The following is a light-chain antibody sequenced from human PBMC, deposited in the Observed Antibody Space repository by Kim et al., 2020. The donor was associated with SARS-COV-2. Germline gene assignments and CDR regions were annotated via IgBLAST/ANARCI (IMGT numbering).Light chain of an antibody. J-gene: IGLJ3*02. CDR2: SVN. V-gene: IGLV1-44*01. CDR1: SSNIGSNN. Sequence: GQRVTISCSGSSSNIGSNNVNWYQQLSGTAPKLLIYSVNQRPSGVPDRFSGSKSGTSASLAISGLQSEDEADYYCVAWDDSLNGPVFGGRTKLTVL. CDR3: VAWDDSLNGPV.